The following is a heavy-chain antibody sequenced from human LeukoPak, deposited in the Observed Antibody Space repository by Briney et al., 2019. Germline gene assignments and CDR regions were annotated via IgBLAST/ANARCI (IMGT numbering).Heavy chain of an antibody. D-gene: IGHD1-26*01. CDR3: AKDPGYSGGNDFPFDY. CDR1: GFTFSSYG. J-gene: IGHJ4*02. V-gene: IGHV3-30*18. CDR2: ISYDGSNK. Sequence: AGGSLRLSCAASGFTFSSYGMHWVRQAPGKGLEWVAVISYDGSNKYYADSVKGRFTISRDNSKNTLYLQMNSLRAEDTAVYYCAKDPGYSGGNDFPFDYWGQGTLVTVSS.